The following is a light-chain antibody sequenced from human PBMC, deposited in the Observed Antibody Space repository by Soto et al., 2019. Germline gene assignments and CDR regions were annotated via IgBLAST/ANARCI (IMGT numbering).Light chain of an antibody. CDR1: SXNIGAGND. J-gene: IGLJ1*01. CDR3: QSYDRSLSGSGV. V-gene: IGLV1-40*01. Sequence: QSVLTQPPSVSGAPGQRVTISCTGSSXNIGAGNDVHWYQHLPGTAPKLVIYATSNRPSGVPDRFSGSKSGTSASLAITGLQAEDEAHYYCQSYDRSLSGSGVFGNGTKVTVL. CDR2: ATS.